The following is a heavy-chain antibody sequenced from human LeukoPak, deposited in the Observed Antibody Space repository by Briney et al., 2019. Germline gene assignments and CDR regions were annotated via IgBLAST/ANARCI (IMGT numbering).Heavy chain of an antibody. V-gene: IGHV3-23*01. CDR2: INDGDAP. CDR3: AKSIPYSIPSVYFDS. Sequence: GGSLRLSCAASGFTFSNYALSWVRQAPGKGLEWVSGINDGDAPYYTDSVKGRFTISRDSSKNTMFLQMNSLRVEDTAVYYCAKSIPYSIPSVYFDSWGQGTLVTVSS. J-gene: IGHJ4*02. CDR1: GFTFSNYA. D-gene: IGHD6-6*01.